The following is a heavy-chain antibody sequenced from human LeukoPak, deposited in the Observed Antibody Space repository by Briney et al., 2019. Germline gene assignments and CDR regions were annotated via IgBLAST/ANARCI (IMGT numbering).Heavy chain of an antibody. CDR2: ISYDGSNK. CDR3: AREPGGEDYGVDY. Sequence: GRSLRLSCAASGFTFSSYAMHWVRQAPGKGLEWVAVISYDGSNKYYADSVKGRFTISRDNSKNTLYLQMNSLRAEDTAVYYCAREPGGEDYGVDYWGQGTLVTVSS. CDR1: GFTFSSYA. V-gene: IGHV3-30-3*01. D-gene: IGHD4-17*01. J-gene: IGHJ4*02.